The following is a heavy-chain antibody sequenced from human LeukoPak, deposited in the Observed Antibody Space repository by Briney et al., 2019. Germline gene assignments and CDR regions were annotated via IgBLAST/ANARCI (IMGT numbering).Heavy chain of an antibody. J-gene: IGHJ4*02. CDR3: AREYAN. V-gene: IGHV4-38-2*02. CDR2: IYDSGST. D-gene: IGHD2-8*01. Sequence: PGKGLEWIGSIYDSGSTYYNPSLKSRVTISVDTSKNQFSLKLNSVTAADTAVYYCAREYANWGQGTLVTVSS.